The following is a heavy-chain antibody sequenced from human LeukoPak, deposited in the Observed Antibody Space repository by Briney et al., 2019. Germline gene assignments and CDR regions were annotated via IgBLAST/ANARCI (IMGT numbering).Heavy chain of an antibody. CDR3: ARLLPRTGTTAYYFHNDMDV. V-gene: IGHV4-34*01. Sequence: SETLSLTCGVYGVASSGNYWSWIRQSPGRGLEWIGEINHSGSTNYNPSLKSRVIISIDTSKNQFSLKLSSVTAADTAGYYCARLLPRTGTTAYYFHNDMDVWGKGTTVTISS. CDR2: INHSGST. D-gene: IGHD1-1*01. CDR1: GVASSGNY. J-gene: IGHJ6*03.